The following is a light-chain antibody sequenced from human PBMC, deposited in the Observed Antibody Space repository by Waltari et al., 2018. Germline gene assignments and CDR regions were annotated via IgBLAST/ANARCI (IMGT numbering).Light chain of an antibody. J-gene: IGKJ1*01. CDR3: QQYHNWPPVT. CDR2: GAS. Sequence: EIVMTQSPATLSVPPGEGATLSCRASQSVSSNLAWYQQKPGQAPRPLIYGASTRPTGIPARFSGRGSGTEFTLSISSLQSEDFAVYYCQQYHNWPPVTFGQGTKVEIK. V-gene: IGKV3-15*01. CDR1: QSVSSN.